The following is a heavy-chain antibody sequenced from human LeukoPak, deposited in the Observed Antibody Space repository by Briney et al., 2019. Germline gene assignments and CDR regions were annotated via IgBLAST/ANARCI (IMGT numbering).Heavy chain of an antibody. J-gene: IGHJ4*02. D-gene: IGHD4-17*01. CDR2: IYPGDSDT. CDR1: GCGFTSYW. V-gene: IGHV5-51*01. CDR3: ARRQKSGGDVGLD. Sequence: GESLQTSCKGSGCGFTSYWIGWGRRMPGKGLEGMGIIYPGDSDTRYSPSFQGQVTISADKSISTDYLQWSSLKASDTAMYYCARRQKSGGDVGLDWGQGTLVTVSS.